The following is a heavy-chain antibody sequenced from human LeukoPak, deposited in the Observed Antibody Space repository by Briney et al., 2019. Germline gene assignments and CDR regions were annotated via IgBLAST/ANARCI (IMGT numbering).Heavy chain of an antibody. V-gene: IGHV4-4*07. CDR1: GGSISSYY. J-gene: IGHJ4*02. Sequence: SETLSLTCTVSGGSISSYYWSWIRQPAGKGLEWIGRIHTSGRTNYNPSLKSRVTMSVDTSKNQFSLKLSSVTAADTAVYYCARVKFQYYDILTGYSYFDYWGQGTLVTVSS. CDR2: IHTSGRT. D-gene: IGHD3-9*01. CDR3: ARVKFQYYDILTGYSYFDY.